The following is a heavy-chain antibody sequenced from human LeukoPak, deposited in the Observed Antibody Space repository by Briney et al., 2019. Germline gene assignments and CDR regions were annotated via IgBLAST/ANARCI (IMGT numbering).Heavy chain of an antibody. CDR2: ISYDGSNK. V-gene: IGHV3-30-3*01. D-gene: IGHD6-13*01. CDR3: AKDVRYSSSWPEYYFDY. CDR1: GFTFSSYA. Sequence: PGRSLRLSCAASGFTFSSYAMHWVRQAPGKGLEWVAVISYDGSNKYYADSVKGRFTISRDNSKNTLYLQMNSLRAEDTAVYYCAKDVRYSSSWPEYYFDYWGQGTLVTVSS. J-gene: IGHJ4*02.